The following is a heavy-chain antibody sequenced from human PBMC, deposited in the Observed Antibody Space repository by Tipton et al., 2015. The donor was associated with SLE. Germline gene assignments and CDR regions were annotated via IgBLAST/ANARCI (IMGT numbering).Heavy chain of an antibody. J-gene: IGHJ4*02. Sequence: TLSLTCSVSGGSLGSYFWTWIRQPPGKGLESIGYIDHSGSTGYNPSLKSRVTMSVDTSNNQFSLTLRSVTAADTAMYYCARRHYSGPFDSWGQGTLVTVSS. CDR3: ARRHYSGPFDS. D-gene: IGHD5-12*01. V-gene: IGHV4-59*12. CDR2: IDHSGST. CDR1: GGSLGSYF.